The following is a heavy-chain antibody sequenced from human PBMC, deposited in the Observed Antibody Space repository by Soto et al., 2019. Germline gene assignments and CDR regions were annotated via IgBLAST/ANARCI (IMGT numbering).Heavy chain of an antibody. CDR2: ISSSGGSI. Sequence: PGGSLRLSCAAAGFSFSNYDINWVRQAPGKGPEWISHISSSGGSIYYADSVKGRFTISRDNAKNSLYLQMNSLRGEGTAVYYCAREGSVSSSAYYAYYYGMDVWGQGTTVTASS. J-gene: IGHJ6*02. CDR3: AREGSVSSSAYYAYYYGMDV. CDR1: GFSFSNYD. V-gene: IGHV3-48*03. D-gene: IGHD3-10*01.